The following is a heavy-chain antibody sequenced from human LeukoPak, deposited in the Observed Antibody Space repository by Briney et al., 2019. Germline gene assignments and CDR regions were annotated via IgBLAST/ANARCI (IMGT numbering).Heavy chain of an antibody. J-gene: IGHJ4*02. Sequence: PSETLSLTCTVSGGSISSYYWSWIRQPPGKGLEWIGYIYYSGSTNYNPSLKSRVTISVDTSKNQFSLKLSSVTAADTAVYYCARGASWILLPRYYFDYWGQGTLVTVSS. CDR2: IYYSGST. CDR1: GGSISSYY. CDR3: ARGASWILLPRYYFDY. D-gene: IGHD3-22*01. V-gene: IGHV4-59*01.